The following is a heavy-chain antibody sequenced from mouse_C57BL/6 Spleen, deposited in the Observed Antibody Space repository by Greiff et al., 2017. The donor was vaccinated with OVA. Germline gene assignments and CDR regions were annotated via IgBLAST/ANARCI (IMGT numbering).Heavy chain of an antibody. CDR1: GFTFSSYG. Sequence: DVHLVESGGDLVKPGGSLKLSCAASGFTFSSYGMSWVRQTPDKRLEWVATISSGGSYTYYPDSVKGRFTISRDNAKNTLYLQMSSLKSEDTAMYYCARQGVTTEAWFAYWGQGTLVTVSA. J-gene: IGHJ3*01. D-gene: IGHD2-2*01. V-gene: IGHV5-6*01. CDR2: ISSGGSYT. CDR3: ARQGVTTEAWFAY.